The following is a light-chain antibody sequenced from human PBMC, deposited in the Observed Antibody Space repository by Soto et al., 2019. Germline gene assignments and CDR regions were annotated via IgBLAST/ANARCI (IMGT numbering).Light chain of an antibody. V-gene: IGLV2-14*01. CDR3: SSYISSSIDYV. CDR2: EVS. Sequence: QSALTQPASVSGSPGQSITISCPGTSSDVGGYNYVSWYQQHPGKAPKLMIYEVSNRPSGVSNRFSGSKSGNTASLTISGLQAEDEADYYCSSYISSSIDYVFGTGTKLTVL. J-gene: IGLJ1*01. CDR1: SSDVGGYNY.